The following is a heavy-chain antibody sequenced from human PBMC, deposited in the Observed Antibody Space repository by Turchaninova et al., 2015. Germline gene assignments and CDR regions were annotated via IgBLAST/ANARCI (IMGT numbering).Heavy chain of an antibody. CDR3: ARHYPDYYGSGHPLASAFNI. CDR2: IYHTGST. D-gene: IGHD3-10*01. J-gene: IGHJ3*02. V-gene: IGHV4-38-2*01. Sequence: KPSETLSVTCAVSGYSISSGYYWGWIRPPPGKGLEWSGSIYHTGSTYYNPALKSRVTISVDTSKNQFSLKLTSVTAADTAVYYCARHYPDYYGSGHPLASAFNIWGQGTMVTVSS. CDR1: GYSISSGYY.